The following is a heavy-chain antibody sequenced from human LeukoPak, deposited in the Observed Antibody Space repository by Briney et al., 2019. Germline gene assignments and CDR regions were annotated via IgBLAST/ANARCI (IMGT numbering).Heavy chain of an antibody. CDR3: VRDDSSGYYPDY. Sequence: SETLSLTCTVSGGSISSYYWSWIRQPPGKGLEWIGYIYYSGSTNYNPSLKSRVTISVDTSKNQFSLKLSSVTAADTAVYYCVRDDSSGYYPDYWGQGTLVTVSS. J-gene: IGHJ4*02. CDR1: GGSISSYY. D-gene: IGHD3-22*01. CDR2: IYYSGST. V-gene: IGHV4-59*01.